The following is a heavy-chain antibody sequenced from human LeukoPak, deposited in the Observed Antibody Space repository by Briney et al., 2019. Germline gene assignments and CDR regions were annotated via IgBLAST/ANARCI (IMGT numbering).Heavy chain of an antibody. CDR3: AKDLGRGDILTGYYSDY. J-gene: IGHJ4*02. V-gene: IGHV3-23*01. CDR2: ISGSGGST. CDR1: GFTFSSYA. D-gene: IGHD3-9*01. Sequence: GGSLRLSCAASGFTFSSYAMSWVRQAPGKGLEWVSAISGSGGSTYYADSVKGRFTISRDDSKNTLYLQMNSLRAEDTAVYYCAKDLGRGDILTGYYSDYWGQGTLVTVSS.